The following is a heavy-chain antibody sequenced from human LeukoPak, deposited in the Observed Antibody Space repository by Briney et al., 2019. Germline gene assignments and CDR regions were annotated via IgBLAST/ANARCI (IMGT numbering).Heavy chain of an antibody. D-gene: IGHD3-10*01. V-gene: IGHV1-18*01. CDR3: ARGIFTMVRGVIHYYYGMDV. CDR2: ISAYNGNT. CDR1: GYTFTSYG. Sequence: ASVKVSCKASGYTFTSYGISWVRQAPGQGLEWMGWISAYNGNTNYAQKLQGRVTMTIDTSTSTAYMELRSLRSDDTAVYYCARGIFTMVRGVIHYYYGMDVWGQGTTVTVSS. J-gene: IGHJ6*02.